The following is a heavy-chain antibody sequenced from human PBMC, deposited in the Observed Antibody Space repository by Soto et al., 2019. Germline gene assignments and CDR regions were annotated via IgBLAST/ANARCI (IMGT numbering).Heavy chain of an antibody. D-gene: IGHD2-2*03. Sequence: GESLKISCKASGYSFTSYWIGWVRQMPGKGLEWMGIIYPGDSDTKYSPSFQGQVTISADKSISTAFLQWSSLEASDTATYYCARRAGYSLDYWGQGTLVTVSS. CDR2: IYPGDSDT. V-gene: IGHV5-51*01. J-gene: IGHJ4*02. CDR3: ARRAGYSLDY. CDR1: GYSFTSYW.